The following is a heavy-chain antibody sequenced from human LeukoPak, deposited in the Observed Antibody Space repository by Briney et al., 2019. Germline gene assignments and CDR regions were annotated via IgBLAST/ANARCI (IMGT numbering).Heavy chain of an antibody. CDR3: ASIVVVPAASIYDAFDI. CDR2: IYPGDSDT. J-gene: IGHJ3*02. V-gene: IGHV5-51*01. D-gene: IGHD2-2*01. CDR1: GYSFTSYW. Sequence: GESLKISCKGSGYSFTSYWIGWVRQMPGKGLEWMGIIYPGDSDTRYSPSFQGQVTISADKSISTAYLQWSSLKASDTAMYYCASIVVVPAASIYDAFDIWGQGTMVTVSS.